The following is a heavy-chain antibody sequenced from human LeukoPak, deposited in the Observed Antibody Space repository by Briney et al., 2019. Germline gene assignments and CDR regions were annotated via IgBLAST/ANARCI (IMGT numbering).Heavy chain of an antibody. Sequence: SETLSLTCTVSGGSISSYYWSWIRQPPGKGLEWIGYIYYSGSTNYNPSLKSRVTISVDTSKNQFSLKLSSVTAADTAVYYCASSHDYGDSGTFDYWGQGTLVTVSS. CDR2: IYYSGST. V-gene: IGHV4-59*01. CDR3: ASSHDYGDSGTFDY. J-gene: IGHJ4*02. CDR1: GGSISSYY. D-gene: IGHD4-17*01.